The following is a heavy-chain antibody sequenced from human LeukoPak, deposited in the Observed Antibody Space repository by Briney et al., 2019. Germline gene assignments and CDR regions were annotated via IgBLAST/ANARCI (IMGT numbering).Heavy chain of an antibody. V-gene: IGHV1-2*02. CDR1: GYSFIGYY. CDR2: IKSNSGGT. J-gene: IGHJ4*02. CDR3: ARVDVVVVAAGGFFDY. D-gene: IGHD2-15*01. Sequence: ASVKVSCKASGYSFIGYYMHWVRQAPGQGLEWMGWIKSNSGGTHYAQKFQGRVTMTRDTSISTAYMELSRLRSDDTAVYYCARVDVVVVAAGGFFDYWGQGTLVTVSS.